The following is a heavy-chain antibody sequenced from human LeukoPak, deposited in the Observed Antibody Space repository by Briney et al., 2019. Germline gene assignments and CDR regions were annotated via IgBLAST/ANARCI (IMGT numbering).Heavy chain of an antibody. CDR3: ARDPYYDSSEDAFDI. CDR2: IYTSGST. D-gene: IGHD3-22*01. Sequence: SETLSLTCTVSGGSISSGSYYWSWIRQPAGKGLEWIGRIYTSGSTNYNPSLKSRVTISVDTSKNQFSLKLSSVTAADTAVYYCARDPYYDSSEDAFDIWGQGTMVTVSS. V-gene: IGHV4-61*02. CDR1: GGSISSGSYY. J-gene: IGHJ3*02.